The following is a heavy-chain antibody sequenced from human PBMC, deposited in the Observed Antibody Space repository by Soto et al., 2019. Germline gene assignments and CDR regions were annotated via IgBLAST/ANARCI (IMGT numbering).Heavy chain of an antibody. CDR1: GFAFNDYS. Sequence: EVHLLESGGGLVQPGGSLRISCAASGFAFNDYSMTWVRQPPGKGLEWVWSINSNSGEKHYPDSLAGRVTISRDNSNNSVSIPVNNVRAEDTALDFGATAGCKCVTAGYYDVDYWGQGALVTVSS. V-gene: IGHV3-23*01. CDR2: INSNSGEK. CDR3: ATAGCKCVTAGYYDVDY. J-gene: IGHJ4*02. D-gene: IGHD3-9*01.